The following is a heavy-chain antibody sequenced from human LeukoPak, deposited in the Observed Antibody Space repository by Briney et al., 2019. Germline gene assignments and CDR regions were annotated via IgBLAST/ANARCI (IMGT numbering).Heavy chain of an antibody. CDR3: ARSVVPAGAWSDP. CDR1: GLPFSSYT. J-gene: IGHJ5*02. D-gene: IGHD2-2*01. V-gene: IGHV3-21*01. Sequence: GGSLRLSCAASGLPFSSYTMNWVRQAPGRGLEWVSSITGGSNYMYYRDSVKGRFTISRDNARNSLYLEMNSLRADDTAMYFCARSVVPAGAWSDPWGQGTLVIVS. CDR2: ITGGSNYM.